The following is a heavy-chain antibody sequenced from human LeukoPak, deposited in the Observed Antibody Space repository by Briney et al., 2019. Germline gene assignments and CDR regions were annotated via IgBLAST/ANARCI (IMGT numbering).Heavy chain of an antibody. CDR2: MNPNSGNT. D-gene: IGHD4-17*01. J-gene: IGHJ6*02. CDR1: GYTFTSYD. CDR3: ARAFHDYGDYIRYYYGMDV. Sequence: HRASVKVSCKASGYTFTSYDINWARQATGQGLEWMGWMNPNSGNTGYAQKFQGRVTMTRNTSISTAYMELSSLRSEDTAVYYCARAFHDYGDYIRYYYGMDVWGQGTTVTVSS. V-gene: IGHV1-8*01.